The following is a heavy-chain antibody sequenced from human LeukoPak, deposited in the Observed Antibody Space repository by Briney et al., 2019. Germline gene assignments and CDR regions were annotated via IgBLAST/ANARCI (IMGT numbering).Heavy chain of an antibody. Sequence: PSETLSLTCTVSDGAIAGYSWSWIRQPPGKGLEWIGYIYYSGDTNYNPSLQSRVTVSVDTSRNQFSLKLTSVTAEDTAVYYCARESGGSYGDYVYYFDYWGQGTLVTVSS. V-gene: IGHV4-59*01. J-gene: IGHJ4*02. CDR1: DGAIAGYS. D-gene: IGHD4-17*01. CDR2: IYYSGDT. CDR3: ARESGGSYGDYVYYFDY.